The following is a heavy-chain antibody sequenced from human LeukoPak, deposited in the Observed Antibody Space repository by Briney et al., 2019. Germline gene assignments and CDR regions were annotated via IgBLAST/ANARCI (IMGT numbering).Heavy chain of an antibody. J-gene: IGHJ4*02. Sequence: GASVKVSCKASGYTFTSNYVHWVRQAPGQGLEWVGMIYPRDGSTSYAQKFQGRVIVSRDTSTSTVHMELSGLRSEDTAVYYCARDQEGFDYRGQGTLVTVSS. V-gene: IGHV1-46*01. CDR2: IYPRDGST. CDR3: ARDQEGFDY. CDR1: GYTFTSNY.